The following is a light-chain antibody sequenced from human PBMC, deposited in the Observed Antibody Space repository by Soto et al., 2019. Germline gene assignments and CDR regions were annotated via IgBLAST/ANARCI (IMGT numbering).Light chain of an antibody. J-gene: IGKJ1*01. CDR3: QQYNSYSPT. CDR2: DAS. CDR1: QSVRSW. Sequence: DIQMTQSPSTLSASVGDRVTITCRASQSVRSWLAWYQQKPGRAPKFLIYDASSLESGVPTRFSGSGSGTEFTLTISSLQPDDFATYYCQQYNSYSPTFGQGTKVDIK. V-gene: IGKV1-5*01.